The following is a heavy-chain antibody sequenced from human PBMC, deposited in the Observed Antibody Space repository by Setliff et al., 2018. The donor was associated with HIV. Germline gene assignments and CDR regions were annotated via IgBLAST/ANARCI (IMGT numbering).Heavy chain of an antibody. CDR3: ARRGDFFYYAMDV. J-gene: IGHJ6*02. Sequence: PSETLSLTCTVSGDSISSDFYWGWIRQPPGKGLEWIGSIYHSEYTYYNPSLKSRVTISVDRSKNQFSLRLSSVTAADTAVYYCARRGDFFYYAMDVWGQGTTVTVSS. CDR1: GDSISSDFY. CDR2: IYHSEYT. V-gene: IGHV4-38-2*02.